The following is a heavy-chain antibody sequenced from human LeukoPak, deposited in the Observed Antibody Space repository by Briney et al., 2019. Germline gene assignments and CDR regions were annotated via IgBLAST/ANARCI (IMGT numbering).Heavy chain of an antibody. Sequence: ATVKVSCTASGGTFSSYAISWVRQAPGQGLEWMGGIIPIFGTANYAQKFQGRVTITADKSTSTAYMELSSLRSEDTAVYYCARTHCSSTSCFISAYGMDVWGKGTTVTVSS. CDR1: GGTFSSYA. D-gene: IGHD2-2*01. CDR3: ARTHCSSTSCFISAYGMDV. CDR2: IIPIFGTA. V-gene: IGHV1-69*06. J-gene: IGHJ6*04.